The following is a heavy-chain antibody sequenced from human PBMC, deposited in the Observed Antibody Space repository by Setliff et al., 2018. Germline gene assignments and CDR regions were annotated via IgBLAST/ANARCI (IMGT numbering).Heavy chain of an antibody. CDR2: VNPSNGAI. Sequence: PAASVKVSCKASGYTFTTYYIHWVRQAPGQGLEWVGRVNPSNGAIHYAQNFQGRVTMTRDTSTSIVYMELNSLRFEDTAVYYCAREFPGGTKGFDYWGQGTLVTVSS. D-gene: IGHD1-1*01. CDR3: AREFPGGTKGFDY. V-gene: IGHV1-46*01. J-gene: IGHJ4*02. CDR1: GYTFTTYY.